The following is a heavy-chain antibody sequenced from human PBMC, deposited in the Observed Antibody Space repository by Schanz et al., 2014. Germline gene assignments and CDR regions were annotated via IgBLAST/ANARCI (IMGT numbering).Heavy chain of an antibody. CDR1: GGSFSGYY. J-gene: IGHJ4*02. V-gene: IGHV4-34*01. D-gene: IGHD2-2*01. CDR2: INQSGDT. Sequence: QVQLQQWGAGLLKPSETLSLTCAVSGGSFSGYYWSWICQPPDTGLEWIGEINQSGDTNYNPSLKSRVTISVDTSNNQFSLKLRSVTAADTAVYYCARLYCSTPGCYVSPNGFAKDYWGQGTLVTVSS. CDR3: ARLYCSTPGCYVSPNGFAKDY.